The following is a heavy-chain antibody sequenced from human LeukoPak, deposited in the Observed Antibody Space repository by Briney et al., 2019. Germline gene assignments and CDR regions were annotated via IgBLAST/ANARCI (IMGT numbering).Heavy chain of an antibody. CDR2: IIPIFGTA. Sequence: SVKVSCKASGGTFSSYAISWVPQAPGQGLEWMGGIIPIFGTANYAQKFQGRVTITADESTSTAYMELSSLRSEDTAVYYCARSIAAAGTTFDYWGQGTLVTVSS. J-gene: IGHJ4*02. D-gene: IGHD6-13*01. CDR3: ARSIAAAGTTFDY. CDR1: GGTFSSYA. V-gene: IGHV1-69*13.